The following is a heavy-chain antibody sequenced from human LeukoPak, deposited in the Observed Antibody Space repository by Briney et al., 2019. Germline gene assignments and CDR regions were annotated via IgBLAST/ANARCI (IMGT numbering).Heavy chain of an antibody. D-gene: IGHD6-19*01. CDR3: ARAYSSGWYGAGSGFDY. CDR2: ISSSSSYI. J-gene: IGHJ4*02. CDR1: GFAFSSYS. Sequence: GGSLRLSCAASGFAFSSYSKNWVRQAPGKGLEWVSSISSSSSYIYYADSVKGRFTISRDNTKNSLYLQMNSLRAEDTAVYYCARAYSSGWYGAGSGFDYWGQGTLVTVSS. V-gene: IGHV3-21*01.